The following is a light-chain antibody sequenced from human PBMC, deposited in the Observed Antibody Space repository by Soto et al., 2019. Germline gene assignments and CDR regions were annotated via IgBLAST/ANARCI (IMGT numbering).Light chain of an antibody. V-gene: IGLV2-11*01. CDR2: HVT. Sequence: QSALTQPRSVSGSPGQSVTISCSGTSSDVGGYNYVSWYQQHPGKAPKLMIYHVTKRPSGVPDRFSGSKSGNTASLTISGLQAEDEATYYCCSYAGSYTRYVLGTGTQLTVL. CDR1: SSDVGGYNY. CDR3: CSYAGSYTRYV. J-gene: IGLJ1*01.